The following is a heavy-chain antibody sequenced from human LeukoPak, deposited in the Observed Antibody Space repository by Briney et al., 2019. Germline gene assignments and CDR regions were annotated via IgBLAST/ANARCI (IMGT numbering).Heavy chain of an antibody. CDR1: GFRFSDYG. V-gene: IGHV3-30*18. CDR3: AKRRDYCSGGSCYSLNY. Sequence: PGGSLRLSCAASGFRFSDYGMHWVPQAPGRGLEWVAVISSDGTKKAYADSVKGRFTISRDNSENTLYLQMSSLRAEDTAVYYCAKRRDYCSGGSCYSLNYWGQGTLVTVSS. D-gene: IGHD2-15*01. CDR2: ISSDGTKK. J-gene: IGHJ4*02.